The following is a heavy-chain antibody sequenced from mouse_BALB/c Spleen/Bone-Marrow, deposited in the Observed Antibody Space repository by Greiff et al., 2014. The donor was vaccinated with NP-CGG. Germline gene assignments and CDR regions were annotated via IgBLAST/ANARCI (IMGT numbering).Heavy chain of an antibody. CDR1: GYTFSNYW. CDR3: ARGYDYASFAY. D-gene: IGHD2-4*01. CDR2: ILPGSGST. J-gene: IGHJ3*01. Sequence: VQLQQSGAELMKPGASVKISCKAIGYTFSNYWIEWVKQRPGHGLEWIGEILPGSGSTHYIEKFKGKATFTADTPSNTAYMQLSSLTSADSAVYYCARGYDYASFAYWGQGTLVTVSA. V-gene: IGHV1-9*01.